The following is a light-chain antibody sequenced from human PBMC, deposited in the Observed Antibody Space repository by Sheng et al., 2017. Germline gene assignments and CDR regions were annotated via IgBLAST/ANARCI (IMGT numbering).Light chain of an antibody. CDR1: YSNVGGNS. CDR2: RND. J-gene: IGLJ2*01. CDR3: GSWDDSFNGWV. Sequence: QSVLIQPPSASGTTGQRVTISCSGNYSNVGGNSVSWFQQLPGTAPKLLIYRNDHRPSGVPDRFSGSKSATSASLAISGLQSDDEADFYCGSWDDSFNGWVFGGGTKLTVL. V-gene: IGLV1-44*01.